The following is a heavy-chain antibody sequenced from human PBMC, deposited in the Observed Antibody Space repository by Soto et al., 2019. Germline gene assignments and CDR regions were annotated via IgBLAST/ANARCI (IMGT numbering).Heavy chain of an antibody. CDR2: ISGGSST. Sequence: EVQLLESGGGLVQPGGSLRLSCAASGFTFSNNAMSWVRQAPGKGLEWVSAISGGSSTYYADSVKGRFTISRDNSKNTLYLRMNSLRAEDTATYYCAKIPEAWPDDGFDIWGQGTMVTVSS. CDR1: GFTFSNNA. CDR3: AKIPEAWPDDGFDI. V-gene: IGHV3-23*01. D-gene: IGHD2-2*02. J-gene: IGHJ3*02.